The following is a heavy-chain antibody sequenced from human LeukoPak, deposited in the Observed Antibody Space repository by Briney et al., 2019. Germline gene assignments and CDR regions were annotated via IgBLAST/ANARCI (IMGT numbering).Heavy chain of an antibody. Sequence: SVKVSCKASGGTFSSYAISWVRQAPGQGLEWMGRIIPILGIANYAQKFQGRVTITADKSTSTAYMELSSLRSEDTAVYYCARMPVKKYSSSLDFDYWGQGTLVTVSS. J-gene: IGHJ4*02. CDR2: IIPILGIA. CDR1: GGTFSSYA. D-gene: IGHD6-6*01. V-gene: IGHV1-69*04. CDR3: ARMPVKKYSSSLDFDY.